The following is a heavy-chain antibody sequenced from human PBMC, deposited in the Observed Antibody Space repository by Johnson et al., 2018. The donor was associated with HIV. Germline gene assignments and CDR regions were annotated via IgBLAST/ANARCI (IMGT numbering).Heavy chain of an antibody. J-gene: IGHJ3*01. CDR2: IKQDGSEK. D-gene: IGHD5-18*01. V-gene: IGHV3-7*03. CDR3: VRQYELYGYAFDL. Sequence: VQLVESGGGLVQPGGSLRLSCAASGFTFSSYWMHWVRQAPGKGLVWVANIKQDGSEKYFVDSVEGRFTISRDNAKNSLYLQMNDLRAEDTAVYYCVRQYELYGYAFDLWGQGTVVTVSS. CDR1: GFTFSSYW.